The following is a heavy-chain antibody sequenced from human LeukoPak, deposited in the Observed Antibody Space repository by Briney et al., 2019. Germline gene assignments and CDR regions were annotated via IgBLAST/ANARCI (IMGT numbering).Heavy chain of an antibody. V-gene: IGHV1-2*02. D-gene: IGHD3-16*01. CDR1: GYTFTGYY. CDR3: VRDLMTTQTWDFDY. Sequence: ASVTVSCEGSGYTFTGYYMHWVRQAPGQGLEWMAWINPNSGATNYAQRFRGRVTVTRDTSISTAYMELSSLESDDTAMYYCVRDLMTTQTWDFDYWGQGTLVSVSS. J-gene: IGHJ4*02. CDR2: INPNSGAT.